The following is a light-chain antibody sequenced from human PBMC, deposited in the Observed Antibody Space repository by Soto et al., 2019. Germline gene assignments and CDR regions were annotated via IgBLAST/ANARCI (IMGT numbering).Light chain of an antibody. Sequence: QSVLTQPPSVSGAPGQRVTISCTGSSSNIGAGYDVHWYQQLPGTAPKLLIYGNSNRPSGVPDRFSGSKSGTSASLAITGLQAEDEADYYCQSYDSSLSAFYVVVGGGTKVTVL. CDR1: SSNIGAGYD. CDR2: GNS. CDR3: QSYDSSLSAFYVV. J-gene: IGLJ2*01. V-gene: IGLV1-40*01.